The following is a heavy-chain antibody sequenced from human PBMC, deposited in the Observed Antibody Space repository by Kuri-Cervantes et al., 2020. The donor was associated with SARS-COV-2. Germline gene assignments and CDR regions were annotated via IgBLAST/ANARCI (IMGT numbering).Heavy chain of an antibody. Sequence: ASVKVSCKASTYTFSNFYIHWVRQATGQGLEWMGMLKTNSGNTLYAQIFQDRVTMTTDTSTSTAYMELRSLRSDDTAVYYCALAVAGTRALRYWGQGTLVTVSS. D-gene: IGHD6-19*01. V-gene: IGHV1-8*02. J-gene: IGHJ4*02. CDR1: TYTFSNFY. CDR2: LKTNSGNT. CDR3: ALAVAGTRALRY.